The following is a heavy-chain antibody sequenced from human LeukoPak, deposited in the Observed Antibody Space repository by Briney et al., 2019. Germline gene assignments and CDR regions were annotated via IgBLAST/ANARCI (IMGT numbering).Heavy chain of an antibody. V-gene: IGHV3-30*02. J-gene: IGHJ4*02. CDR2: IRYDGSNK. CDR1: GFTFSSYG. Sequence: GGSLRLSCAASGFTFSSYGMHWVRQAPGKGLEWVAFIRYDGSNKYYADSVKGRFTISRDNSKNTLYLQMNSLRAEDTAVYYCAKGGYYYDSSGYPAFDYWGQGTLVTVSS. D-gene: IGHD3-22*01. CDR3: AKGGYYYDSSGYPAFDY.